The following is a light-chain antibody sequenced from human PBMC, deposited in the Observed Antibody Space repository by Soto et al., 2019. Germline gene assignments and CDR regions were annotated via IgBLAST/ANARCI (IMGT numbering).Light chain of an antibody. CDR2: EGS. CDR1: SSDVGSYNL. CDR3: CSYAGSKV. J-gene: IGLJ1*01. Sequence: QSALTQPASVSGSPGQSITISCTGTSSDVGSYNLVSWYQQHPGKAPKLMIYEGSKRPSGVSNRFSGSKSGNTASLTISGLQAEDVADYYCCSYAGSKVFGTGTKLTVL. V-gene: IGLV2-23*01.